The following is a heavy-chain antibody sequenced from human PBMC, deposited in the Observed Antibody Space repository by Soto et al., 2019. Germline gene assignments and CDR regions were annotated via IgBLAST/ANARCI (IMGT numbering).Heavy chain of an antibody. CDR1: GFSVSNNY. V-gene: IGHV3-53*01. D-gene: IGHD3-3*01. J-gene: IGHJ5*02. CDR3: AIEGRCHGGFCDL. Sequence: AGGSLRLSCAASGFSVSNNYLSWVRQAPGKGLEWVSIIYTGGSTYYTDSVKGRFTISRDNSKNTLYLQMSSLRVEDTAIYYFAIEGRCHGGFCDLWRQGTLATVSS. CDR2: IYTGGST.